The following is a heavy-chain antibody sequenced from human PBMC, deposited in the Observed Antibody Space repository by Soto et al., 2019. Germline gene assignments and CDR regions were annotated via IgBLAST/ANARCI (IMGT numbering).Heavy chain of an antibody. CDR3: AKDDFTDRGDDYFDY. Sequence: SGGSLRLSCAVSGFTFSNYGMHWVRQAPGKGLEWVAGIGASGDITWYADSVKGRLSISRDNSKNTLYLQLNSLRFEDTAVYYCAKDDFTDRGDDYFDYWGPGTLVTVSS. V-gene: IGHV3-23*01. D-gene: IGHD2-21*02. CDR1: GFTFSNYG. CDR2: IGASGDIT. J-gene: IGHJ4*02.